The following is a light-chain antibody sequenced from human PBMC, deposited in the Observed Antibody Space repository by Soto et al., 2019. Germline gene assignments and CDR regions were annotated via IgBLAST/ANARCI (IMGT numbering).Light chain of an antibody. CDR2: VGTGGIVG. CDR3: GADHGSGRNFVVV. Sequence: QLVLTQPPSASASLGASVTLTCTLSSGYSNYKVDWYQQRPGKGPRFVMRVGTGGIVGSKGDGIPDRFSVLCSGLHRYLTIKNIQEEDESDYHCGADHGSGRNFVVVFGGGTKLTVL. CDR1: SGYSNYK. V-gene: IGLV9-49*01. J-gene: IGLJ2*01.